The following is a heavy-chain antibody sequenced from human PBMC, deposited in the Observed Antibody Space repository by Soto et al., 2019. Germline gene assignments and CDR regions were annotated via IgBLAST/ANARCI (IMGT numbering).Heavy chain of an antibody. CDR3: AREAGSSSGDWFDP. D-gene: IGHD6-6*01. Sequence: PGGSLRLSCAASGFTFSSYAMHWVRQAPGKGLEWAAVISYDGSNKYYADSVKGRFTISRDNSKNTLYLQMNSLRAEDTAVYYCAREAGSSSGDWFDPWGQGTLVTVSS. CDR1: GFTFSSYA. CDR2: ISYDGSNK. V-gene: IGHV3-30-3*01. J-gene: IGHJ5*02.